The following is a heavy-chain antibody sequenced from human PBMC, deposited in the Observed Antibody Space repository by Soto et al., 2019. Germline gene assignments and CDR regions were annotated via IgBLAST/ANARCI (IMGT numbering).Heavy chain of an antibody. J-gene: IGHJ6*02. Sequence: PGGSLRLSCAASGFTFSSYSMNWVRQAPGKGLEWVSSISSSSSYIYYADSAKGRFTISRDNAKNSLYLQMNSLRAEDTAVYYCARDTYSSSWSNYYYYYGMDVWGQGTTVTGSS. D-gene: IGHD6-13*01. CDR3: ARDTYSSSWSNYYYYYGMDV. CDR2: ISSSSSYI. V-gene: IGHV3-21*01. CDR1: GFTFSSYS.